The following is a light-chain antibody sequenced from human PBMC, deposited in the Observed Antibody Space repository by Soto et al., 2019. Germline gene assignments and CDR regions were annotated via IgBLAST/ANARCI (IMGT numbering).Light chain of an antibody. J-gene: IGKJ5*01. CDR3: QHYNNWPPIT. CDR1: QSVSSN. V-gene: IGKV3-15*01. CDR2: GAS. Sequence: EIVMTQSPATLSVSPGERATLSCRASQSVSSNLAWYQQKPGQAPRLLIYGASTRATGIPARFSASGSGTEITRTISSLQSADFEVYYGQHYNNWPPITFGHGTGLE.